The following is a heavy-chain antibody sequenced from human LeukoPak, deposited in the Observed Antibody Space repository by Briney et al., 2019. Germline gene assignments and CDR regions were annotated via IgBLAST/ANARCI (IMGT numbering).Heavy chain of an antibody. CDR3: ARDWELRGAPAT. Sequence: SSETLSLTCTVSGYSISSGYYWGWIRQPPGKGLEWIGSIYHGGSTYYNPSLKSRVTISVDTSKNQFSLKLSSVTAADTAVYYCARDWELRGAPATWGQGTLVTVSS. CDR2: IYHGGST. J-gene: IGHJ5*02. V-gene: IGHV4-38-2*02. D-gene: IGHD1-26*01. CDR1: GYSISSGYY.